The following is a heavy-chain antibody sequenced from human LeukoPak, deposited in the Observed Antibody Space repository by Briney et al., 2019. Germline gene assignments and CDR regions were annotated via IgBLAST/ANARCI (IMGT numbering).Heavy chain of an antibody. CDR3: ARVTMIVVYNRDSPPSWN. Sequence: GGSLRLSCAASGFTFSSYSMNWVRQAPGKGLEWVSYISSSSSTIYYADSVKGRFTISRDNAKNSLYLQMNSLRAEDTAVYYCARVTMIVVYNRDSPPSWNWGQGTLVTVSS. V-gene: IGHV3-48*04. J-gene: IGHJ4*02. CDR2: ISSSSSTI. CDR1: GFTFSSYS. D-gene: IGHD3-22*01.